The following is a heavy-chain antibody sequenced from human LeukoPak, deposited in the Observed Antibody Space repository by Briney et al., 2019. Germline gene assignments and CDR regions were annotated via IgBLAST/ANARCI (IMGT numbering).Heavy chain of an antibody. CDR1: GYTFTGYY. CDR3: ARSDALVVVAATLISS. CDR2: INPNSGGT. V-gene: IGHV1-2*02. D-gene: IGHD2-15*01. Sequence: ASVKVSCKASGYTFTGYYMHWVRQAPGQGLEWMGWINPNSGGTNYAQKFQGRVTMTRDTSISTAYMELSRLRSDDTAVYYCARSDALVVVAATLISSWGQGTLVTVSS. J-gene: IGHJ4*02.